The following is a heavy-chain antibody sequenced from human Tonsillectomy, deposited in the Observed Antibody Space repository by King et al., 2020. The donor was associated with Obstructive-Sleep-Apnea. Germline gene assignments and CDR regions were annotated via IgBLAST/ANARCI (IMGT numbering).Heavy chain of an antibody. CDR3: EREKKDSEGGGEGREG. V-gene: IGHV4-59*01. J-gene: IGHJ6*03. D-gene: IGHD3-16*01. CDR2: IYYIGST. CDR1: GGSISSYY. Sequence: QLQESGPGLVKPSETLSLTCTVSGGSISSYYWSWIRQPPGKGLDWIWYIYYIGSTNYNPSLKSRVTISADMSKKQFSLKLSSVPAAATEGEEGEREKKDSEGGGEGREGGGKG.